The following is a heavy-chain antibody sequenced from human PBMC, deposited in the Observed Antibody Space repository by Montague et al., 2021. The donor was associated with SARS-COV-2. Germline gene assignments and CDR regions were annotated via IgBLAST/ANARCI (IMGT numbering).Heavy chain of an antibody. CDR3: AREGSGRGYYYYGMDV. CDR1: GGSISSYY. J-gene: IGHJ6*02. Sequence: SETLSLTCTVSGGSISSYYWSWIRQPPGKGLEWIGYIYYSGSTNYNPSLKSRVTISVDTSKNQFSLKLSSVTAADTAVYYCAREGSGRGYYYYGMDVWGQGTTVTDSS. V-gene: IGHV4-59*01. CDR2: IYYSGST. D-gene: IGHD3-10*01.